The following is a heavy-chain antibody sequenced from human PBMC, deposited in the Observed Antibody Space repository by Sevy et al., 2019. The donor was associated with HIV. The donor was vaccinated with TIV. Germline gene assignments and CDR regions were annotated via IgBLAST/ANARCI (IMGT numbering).Heavy chain of an antibody. Sequence: GGSLRLSCAASGFTFSSFFMSWVRQAPGKGLEWVANIKQDGSEKYYVDSVKVRFTISRDNARNSVYLQMNSLRAEDTGVYYCARDLTAPYYYYGMDVWGQGTMVTVSS. CDR1: GFTFSSFF. V-gene: IGHV3-7*01. CDR2: IKQDGSEK. CDR3: ARDLTAPYYYYGMDV. D-gene: IGHD1-20*01. J-gene: IGHJ6*02.